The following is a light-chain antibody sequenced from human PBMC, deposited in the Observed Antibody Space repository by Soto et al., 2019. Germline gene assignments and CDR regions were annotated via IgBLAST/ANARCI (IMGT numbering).Light chain of an antibody. V-gene: IGLV2-11*01. Sequence: QSALTQPRSVSGSPGQSVTISRTGSSSDVGGYNYVSWYQQYPGKAPKLMIFDVSERPSGVPDRFSGSKSGNTASLTISGLQPDDEADYYCCSYAGSHFVFGGGTKVTVL. CDR2: DVS. CDR1: SSDVGGYNY. J-gene: IGLJ3*02. CDR3: CSYAGSHFV.